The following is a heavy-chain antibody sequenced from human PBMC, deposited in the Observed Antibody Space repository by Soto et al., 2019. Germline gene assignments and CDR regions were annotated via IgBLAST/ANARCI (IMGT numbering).Heavy chain of an antibody. V-gene: IGHV3-21*01. CDR2: ISSSSSYI. J-gene: IGHJ4*02. Sequence: EVQLVESGGGLVKPGGSLRLSCAASGFTFSSYSMNWVRQAPGKGLEWVSSISSSSSYIYYADSVKGRFTISRDNAKNSLYLQMNSLRAEDTAVYYCARVTGEWLLLAAPDYWGQGTLVTVSS. CDR3: ARVTGEWLLLAAPDY. CDR1: GFTFSSYS. D-gene: IGHD3-3*01.